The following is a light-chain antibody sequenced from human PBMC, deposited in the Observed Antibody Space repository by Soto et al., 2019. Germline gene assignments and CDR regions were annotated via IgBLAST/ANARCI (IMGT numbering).Light chain of an antibody. Sequence: EIVLTQSPGPLSLSPGERATLSCRASQSFSGSYFAWYQQKPGQAPRLLIYGASSRATGIPDRFSGSGSGTDFTLTISSLEPEDFAVYYCQHYGSALFTFGHGTKVDVK. CDR1: QSFSGSY. V-gene: IGKV3-20*01. CDR3: QHYGSALFT. CDR2: GAS. J-gene: IGKJ3*01.